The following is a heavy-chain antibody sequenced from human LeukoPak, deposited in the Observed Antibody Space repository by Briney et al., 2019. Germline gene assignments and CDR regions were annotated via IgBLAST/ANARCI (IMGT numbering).Heavy chain of an antibody. Sequence: ASVKVSFKASGYTFTSYGISWVRQAPGQGLEWMGWISAYNGNTNYAQKLQGRVTMTTDTSTSTAYMELRSLRSDDTAVYYCAREAVRYYGSGSYPADYWGQGTLVTVSS. J-gene: IGHJ4*02. D-gene: IGHD3-10*01. CDR1: GYTFTSYG. CDR2: ISAYNGNT. V-gene: IGHV1-18*01. CDR3: AREAVRYYGSGSYPADY.